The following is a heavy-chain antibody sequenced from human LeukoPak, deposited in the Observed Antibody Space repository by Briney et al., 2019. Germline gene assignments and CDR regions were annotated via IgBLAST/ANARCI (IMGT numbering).Heavy chain of an antibody. CDR1: GGTFISYT. CDR2: TIPIFGAA. J-gene: IGHJ4*02. D-gene: IGHD5-24*01. Sequence: ASVTVSFKGTGGTFISYTISWVRQAPGQGLERMGGTIPIFGAANNLQKFQGGVSITTDESTSTAYIEVSNQRSRETDGFVCLRGRNRDRDGYNYDDYWGQGTLVTVSS. V-gene: IGHV1-69*05. CDR3: LRGRNRDRDGYNYDDY.